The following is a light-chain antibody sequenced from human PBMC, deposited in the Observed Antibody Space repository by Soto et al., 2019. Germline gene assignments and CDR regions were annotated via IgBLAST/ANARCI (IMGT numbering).Light chain of an antibody. J-gene: IGKJ1*01. CDR1: QTISNNY. CDR3: QQYAGSPRT. Sequence: EIVLTQSPGTLSLSPGERATLSCRASQTISNNYLAWYQQKPSQAPRLLIYIASNRATGIPDRFSGSGSGTDFTLTISRLEPEDFAVYYCQQYAGSPRTFGQGTKVEIK. V-gene: IGKV3-20*01. CDR2: IAS.